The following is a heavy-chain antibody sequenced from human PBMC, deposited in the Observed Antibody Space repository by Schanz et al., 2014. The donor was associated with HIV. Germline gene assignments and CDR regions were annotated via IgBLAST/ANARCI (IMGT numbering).Heavy chain of an antibody. CDR1: GGTFSSYA. V-gene: IGHV1-2*02. CDR2: INPNSGGT. J-gene: IGHJ4*02. Sequence: QVQVVQSGAEVKKPGSSVTVSCKASGGTFSSYAISWVRQAPGQGLEWMGWINPNSGGTNYAQKFQGRVTMTRDTSISTAYMELSRLRSDDTAVYYCARRRGWGSYRYFPYGLDVWDQGTLVTVSS. D-gene: IGHD3-16*02. CDR3: ARRRGWGSYRYFPYGLDV.